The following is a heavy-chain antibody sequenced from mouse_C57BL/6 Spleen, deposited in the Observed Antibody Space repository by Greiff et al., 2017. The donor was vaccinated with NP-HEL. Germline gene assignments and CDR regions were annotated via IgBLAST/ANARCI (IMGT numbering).Heavy chain of an antibody. V-gene: IGHV1-54*01. Sequence: QVQLQQSGAELVRPGTSVKVSCKASGYAFTNYLIEWVKQRPGQGLEWIGVINPGSGGSNHNEKFKGKATLTADKSSSTAYMQLSSLTSEDSAVYFCARSGGSSGYDAYWGQGTLVTVSA. D-gene: IGHD3-2*02. CDR1: GYAFTNYL. J-gene: IGHJ3*01. CDR2: INPGSGGS. CDR3: ARSGGSSGYDAY.